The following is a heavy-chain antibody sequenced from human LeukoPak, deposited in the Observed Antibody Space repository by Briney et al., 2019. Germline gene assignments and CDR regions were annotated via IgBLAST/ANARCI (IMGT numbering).Heavy chain of an antibody. J-gene: IGHJ3*02. CDR3: ATYGSGSADDAFDI. Sequence: ASVKVSCKASGGTFSSYAISWVRQAPGQGLEWMGGIIPIFGTANYAQKFQGRVTITADKSTSTAYMELSSLRSEDTAVYYCATYGSGSADDAFDIWGQGTMVTVSS. CDR2: IIPIFGTA. V-gene: IGHV1-69*06. D-gene: IGHD3-10*01. CDR1: GGTFSSYA.